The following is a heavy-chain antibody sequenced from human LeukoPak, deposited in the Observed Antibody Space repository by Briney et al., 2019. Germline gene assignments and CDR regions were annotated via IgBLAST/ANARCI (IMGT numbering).Heavy chain of an antibody. V-gene: IGHV1-18*01. CDR3: ARYCSGGSCYFNWFDP. CDR2: ISAYNGNT. D-gene: IGHD2-15*01. J-gene: IGHJ5*02. Sequence: ASVEVSCKASGYTFTSYGISWVRQAPGQGLEWMGWISAYNGNTNYAQKLQGRVTMTTDTSTSTAYMELRSLRSDDTAVYYCARYCSGGSCYFNWFDPWGQGTLVTVSS. CDR1: GYTFTSYG.